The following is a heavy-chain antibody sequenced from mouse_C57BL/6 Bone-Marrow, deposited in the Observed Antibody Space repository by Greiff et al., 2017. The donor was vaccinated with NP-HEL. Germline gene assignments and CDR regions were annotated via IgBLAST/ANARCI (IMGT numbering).Heavy chain of an antibody. CDR2: INPNNGGT. V-gene: IGHV1-26*01. CDR1: GYTFTDYY. Sequence: EVQLQQSGPELVKPGASVKISCKASGYTFTDYYMNWVKQSHGKSLEWIGDINPNNGGTSYNQKFKGKATLTVDKSSSTAYMELRSLTSEDSAVYYCASGVIYYGLDYWGQGTTLTVSS. CDR3: ASGVIYYGLDY. D-gene: IGHD1-2*01. J-gene: IGHJ2*01.